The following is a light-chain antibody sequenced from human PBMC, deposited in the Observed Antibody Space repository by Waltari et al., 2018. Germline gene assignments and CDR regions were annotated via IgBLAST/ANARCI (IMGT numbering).Light chain of an antibody. V-gene: IGKV3-15*01. J-gene: IGKJ1*01. CDR1: QSVSSN. CDR2: GAP. CDR3: QQYNNWPQT. Sequence: EIVMTQSPATLSVSPGERATLSCRASQSVSSNLAWYQQKPGQALRLLIYGAPTTAAGIPARFSGSGSGTEFTLTISSLQSEDFAVYYCQQYNNWPQTFGQGTKVEIK.